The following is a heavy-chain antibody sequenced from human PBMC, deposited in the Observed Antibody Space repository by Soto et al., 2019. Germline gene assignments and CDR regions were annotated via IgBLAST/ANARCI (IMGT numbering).Heavy chain of an antibody. CDR3: ARDHTGYSGYDTGGMDV. D-gene: IGHD5-12*01. CDR2: TYYRSKWYN. J-gene: IGHJ6*02. CDR1: GDSVSSNSAA. Sequence: SQTLSLTCAISGDSVSSNSAAWNWIRQSPSRGLEWLGRTYYRSKWYNDYAVSVKSRTTINPDTSKNQFSLQLNSVTPEDTALYYCARDHTGYSGYDTGGMDVWGQGTTVTVSS. V-gene: IGHV6-1*01.